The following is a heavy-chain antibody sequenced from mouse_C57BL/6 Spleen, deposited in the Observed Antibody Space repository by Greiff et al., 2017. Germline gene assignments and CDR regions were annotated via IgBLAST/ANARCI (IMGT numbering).Heavy chain of an antibody. D-gene: IGHD1-1*01. CDR1: GFTFTDYY. Sequence: EVQLQESGPVLVKPGPSVKISCKASGFTFTDYYMPWVKQSHGKSLEWIGLVYPYNGGTSYNQKFKGKATLTVDTSSSTAYMELTSLTSEDSAVYYCALITTVVEYFDVWGTGTTVTVSS. V-gene: IGHV1-36*01. J-gene: IGHJ1*03. CDR3: ALITTVVEYFDV. CDR2: VYPYNGGT.